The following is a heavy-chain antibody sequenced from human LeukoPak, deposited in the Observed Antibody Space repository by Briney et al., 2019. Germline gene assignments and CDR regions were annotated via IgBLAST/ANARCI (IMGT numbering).Heavy chain of an antibody. CDR2: IKSKTDGGIT. J-gene: IGHJ4*02. D-gene: IGHD2-2*01. CDR3: TTDIVVVPAAILAPNYFDY. V-gene: IGHV3-15*01. Sequence: PGGSLRLSCAASGFTFSNAWMSWVRQAPGKGLEWVGRIKSKTDGGITDYAAPVKGRFTISRDDSKNTLYLQMNSLKTEDTAVYYCTTDIVVVPAAILAPNYFDYWGQGTLVTVSS. CDR1: GFTFSNAW.